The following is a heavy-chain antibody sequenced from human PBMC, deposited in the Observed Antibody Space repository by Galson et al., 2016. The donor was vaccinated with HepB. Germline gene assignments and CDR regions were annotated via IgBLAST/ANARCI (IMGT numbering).Heavy chain of an antibody. V-gene: IGHV3-21*01. CDR2: ISGATNYT. D-gene: IGHD3-16*01. CDR1: RLTFSSFT. Sequence: SLRLSCAASRLTFSSFTMNWVRQAPGKGLEWVSSISGATNYTNYADSVKGRFTISRDNAKKSLFLQMNSLRVEDTALYYCARDGSYVDYWGQGILVTVSS. J-gene: IGHJ4*02. CDR3: ARDGSYVDY.